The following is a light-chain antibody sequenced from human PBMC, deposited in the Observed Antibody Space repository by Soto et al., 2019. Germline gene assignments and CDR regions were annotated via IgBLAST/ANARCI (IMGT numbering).Light chain of an antibody. CDR3: QQYGSSPLYT. CDR1: QSVSSSY. V-gene: IGKV3-20*01. J-gene: IGKJ2*01. CDR2: GAS. Sequence: IVLTQSPGTLSLSPGERATLSCRASQSVSSSYLAWYQQKPGQAPRLLIYGASSRATGIPDRFSGSGSGTDFTLPISRLEPEDFAVYYCQQYGSSPLYTFGQGTKLEIK.